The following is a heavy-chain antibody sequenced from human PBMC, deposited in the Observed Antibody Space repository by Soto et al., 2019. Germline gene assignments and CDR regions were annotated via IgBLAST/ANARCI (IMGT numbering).Heavy chain of an antibody. CDR3: AKDKDYDYVWGSYRYTSDY. J-gene: IGHJ4*02. D-gene: IGHD3-16*02. CDR1: GFTFSSYA. V-gene: IGHV3-23*01. Sequence: EVQLLESGGGLVQPGGSLRLSCAASGFTFSSYAMSWVRQAPGKGLEWVSAISGSGSTYYADSVKGRFTISRDNSKNTLYLQMNSLRAEDTAVYYCAKDKDYDYVWGSYRYTSDYWGQGTLVTVSS. CDR2: ISGSGST.